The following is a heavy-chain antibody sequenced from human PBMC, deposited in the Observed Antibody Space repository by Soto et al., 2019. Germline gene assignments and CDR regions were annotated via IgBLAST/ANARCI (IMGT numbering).Heavy chain of an antibody. CDR3: ASRIGESDCDY. D-gene: IGHD3-10*01. CDR1: GGSVSSGSYY. V-gene: IGHV4-61*01. CDR2: IYYSGST. J-gene: IGHJ4*02. Sequence: QVQLQESGPGLVKPSETLSLTCTVSGGSVSSGSYYWSWIRQPPGKGLEWIGYIYYSGSTNYNPSLKSRVTISGDTSKNQFSLKLSSVTAADTAVYYCASRIGESDCDYWGQGTLVTVSS.